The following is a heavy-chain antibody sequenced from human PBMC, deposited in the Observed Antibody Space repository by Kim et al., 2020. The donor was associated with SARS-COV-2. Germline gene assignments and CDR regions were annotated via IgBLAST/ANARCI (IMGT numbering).Heavy chain of an antibody. V-gene: IGHV4-4*07. CDR2: IYTSGST. CDR3: ARDGQLLSKYYFDY. CDR1: GGSISSYY. D-gene: IGHD2-2*01. Sequence: SETLSLTCTVSGGSISSYYWSWIRQPAGKGLEWIGRIYTSGSTNYNPSLKSRVTMSVDTSKNQFSLKLSSVTAADTAVYYCARDGQLLSKYYFDYWGQGTLVTVSS. J-gene: IGHJ4*02.